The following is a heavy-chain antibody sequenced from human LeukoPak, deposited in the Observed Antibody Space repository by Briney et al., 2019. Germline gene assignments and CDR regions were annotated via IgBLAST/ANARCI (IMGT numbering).Heavy chain of an antibody. CDR2: IIPIFGTA. CDR3: ARGSIVVVIAPDHPYFDY. D-gene: IGHD2-21*01. V-gene: IGHV1-69*13. CDR1: GGTFSSYA. J-gene: IGHJ4*02. Sequence: SVKVSCKASGGTFSSYAISWVRQAPGQGLEWMGGIIPIFGTANYAQKFQGRVTITADESTSTAYMELSSLRSEDTVVYYCARGSIVVVIAPDHPYFDYWGQGTLVTVSS.